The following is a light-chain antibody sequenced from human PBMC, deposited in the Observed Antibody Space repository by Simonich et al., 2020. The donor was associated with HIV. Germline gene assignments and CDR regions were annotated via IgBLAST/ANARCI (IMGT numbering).Light chain of an antibody. J-gene: IGLJ3*02. CDR2: NTN. Sequence: QTVVTQEPSFSVSPGGTVTLTCALSSGSVSSGYYPSWYHQPPGQAPRTLIYNTNTRSSGVPDRFSGSILGNKAALSITGAQADDESDYYCVLYMGSGIWVFGGGTKLTVL. V-gene: IGLV8-61*01. CDR3: VLYMGSGIWV. CDR1: SGSVSSGYY.